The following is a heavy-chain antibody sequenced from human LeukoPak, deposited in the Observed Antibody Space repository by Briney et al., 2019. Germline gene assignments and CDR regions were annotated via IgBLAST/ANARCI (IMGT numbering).Heavy chain of an antibody. CDR2: IKQDGSEK. CDR3: AKEIGWSGYRPCYFDS. V-gene: IGHV3-7*01. D-gene: IGHD3-3*01. J-gene: IGHJ4*02. Sequence: PGGSLRLSCVVSGFRIGDFWMSWVRQASGKGLEWVANIKQDGSEKYYVDSVKGRFTISRDTSLYLQMDRLRAEDTAVYYCAKEIGWSGYRPCYFDSWGQGTLVTVSS. CDR1: GFRIGDFW.